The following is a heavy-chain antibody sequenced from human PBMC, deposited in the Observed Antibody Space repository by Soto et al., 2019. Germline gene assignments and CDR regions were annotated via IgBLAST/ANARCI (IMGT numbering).Heavy chain of an antibody. CDR1: GFTFTSYW. V-gene: IGHV3-74*01. CDR2: IKGDETTS. Sequence: EVQVVESGGASVQPGGSLRLSCAASGFTFTSYWMHWVRQAPGKGLLWMSRIKGDETTSSYADSVKGRFTISRDNAKNTVYQQMNSLRAEDTAVYYCARGAFGSYYVDYWGQGTLVTVSS. D-gene: IGHD3-10*01. J-gene: IGHJ4*02. CDR3: ARGAFGSYYVDY.